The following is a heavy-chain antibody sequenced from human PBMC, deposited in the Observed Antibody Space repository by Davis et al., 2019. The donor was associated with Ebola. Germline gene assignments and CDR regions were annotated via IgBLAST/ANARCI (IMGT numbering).Heavy chain of an antibody. D-gene: IGHD2-21*01. CDR2: ISSGGTTT. Sequence: GGSLRLSCAGSGFTFSDYSLSWVRQAPGKGLEWVSYISSGGTTTYSADSVKGRFSSSRDNAKKSLYLQMNSLRGEDTAVYYCARVNLWARGWGMDVWGKGTTVTISS. CDR1: GFTFSDYS. CDR3: ARVNLWARGWGMDV. V-gene: IGHV3-48*01. J-gene: IGHJ6*04.